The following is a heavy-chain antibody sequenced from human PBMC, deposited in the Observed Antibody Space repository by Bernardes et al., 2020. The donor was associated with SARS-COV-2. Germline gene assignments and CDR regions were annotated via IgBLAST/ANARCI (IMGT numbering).Heavy chain of an antibody. CDR2: ISGGGSYT. J-gene: IGHJ2*01. V-gene: IGHV3-23*01. CDR3: AKDQGYWGKFGL. D-gene: IGHD7-27*01. CDR1: GFNFATYK. Sequence: GGSLRLSCVASGFNFATYKMSWVRQAPGEGLEWLSHISGGGSYTYYTDSVTARFTISRDISKTTLYLQMNGLRPEDTAIYFCAKDQGYWGKFGLWGRGTLVTVSS.